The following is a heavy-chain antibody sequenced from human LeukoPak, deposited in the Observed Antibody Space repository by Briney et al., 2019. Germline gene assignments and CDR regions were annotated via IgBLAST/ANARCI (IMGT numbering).Heavy chain of an antibody. CDR3: ARDLVDTAMVDY. D-gene: IGHD5-18*01. J-gene: IGHJ4*02. V-gene: IGHV3-30-3*01. Sequence: GRSLRLSCAASGFTFSSYAMHWVRQAPGKGLEWVAVISYDGSNKYYADSVKGRFTISRDNSKNTLYLQMNSLRAEDTAVYYCARDLVDTAMVDYWGQGTLVTVSS. CDR1: GFTFSSYA. CDR2: ISYDGSNK.